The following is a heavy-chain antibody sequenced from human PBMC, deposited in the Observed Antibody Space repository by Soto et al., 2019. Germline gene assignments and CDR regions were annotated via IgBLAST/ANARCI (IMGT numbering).Heavy chain of an antibody. D-gene: IGHD5-18*01. Sequence: QVQLQESGPGLVKPSQTLSLACSVSGASISSGGYFWSWIRQLPGKGLEWIGYIHYSGSTYYNPSLKGRVVMSMDTSKNDFSLKLNSVTAADTAVFYCARGFVETAMAFDYWGQGALVTVSS. CDR1: GASISSGGYF. CDR2: IHYSGST. V-gene: IGHV4-31*03. CDR3: ARGFVETAMAFDY. J-gene: IGHJ4*02.